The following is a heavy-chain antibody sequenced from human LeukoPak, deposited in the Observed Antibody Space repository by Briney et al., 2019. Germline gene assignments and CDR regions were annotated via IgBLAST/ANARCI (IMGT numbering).Heavy chain of an antibody. J-gene: IGHJ6*03. D-gene: IGHD2-2*01. Sequence: PGGSLRLSCAASGFTFSSYSMNWVRQAPGKGLEWVSSISSSSSYIYYADSVKGRFTISRDNAKNSLYLQMNSLRAEDTAVYYCARDRRLSVVPAAITYMDVWGKGTTVTVSS. V-gene: IGHV3-21*01. CDR1: GFTFSSYS. CDR2: ISSSSSYI. CDR3: ARDRRLSVVPAAITYMDV.